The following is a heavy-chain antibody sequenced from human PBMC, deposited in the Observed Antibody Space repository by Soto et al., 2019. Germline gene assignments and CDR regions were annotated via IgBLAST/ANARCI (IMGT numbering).Heavy chain of an antibody. J-gene: IGHJ4*02. CDR2: ISAYNGNT. D-gene: IGHD6-6*01. V-gene: IGHV1-18*01. CDR3: AREGDLYSSSSGGGADY. CDR1: GYTFTSYG. Sequence: QVQLVQSGAEVKKPGASVKVSCKASGYTFTSYGISWVRQAPGQGLERMGWISAYNGNTNYAQKLQGRVTMTTDTSTSTAYMELRSLRSDDTAVYYCAREGDLYSSSSGGGADYWGQGTLVTVSS.